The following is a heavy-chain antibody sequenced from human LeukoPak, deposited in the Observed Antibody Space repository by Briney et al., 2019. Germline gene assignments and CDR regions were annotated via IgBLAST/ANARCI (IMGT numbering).Heavy chain of an antibody. CDR1: GGSISSSNW. CDR2: IYHSGST. Sequence: SETLSLTCAVSGGSISSSNWWSWVRQPPGKGLEWIGEIYHSGSTNYNPSLKSRVTISVDKSKNQFSLNLSSVTAADTAVYYCARLGSPDSSGYWPTERPFDYWGQGTLVTVSS. V-gene: IGHV4-4*02. J-gene: IGHJ4*02. CDR3: ARLGSPDSSGYWPTERPFDY. D-gene: IGHD3-22*01.